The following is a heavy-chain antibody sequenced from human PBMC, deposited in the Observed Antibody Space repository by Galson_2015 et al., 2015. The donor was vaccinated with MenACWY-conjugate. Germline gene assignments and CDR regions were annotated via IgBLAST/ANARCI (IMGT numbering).Heavy chain of an antibody. CDR3: AKDSDCVWWRSYYFDY. D-gene: IGHD3-16*01. Sequence: SLRLSCAASGFTFNHYGMHWVRQAPGKGLESVAVITYDGGVSYHADSVKGRFTISRDNSKDTLYLQMNSLRVEDTAIYYCAKDSDCVWWRSYYFDYWGPGTLVTVSS. CDR2: ITYDGGVS. CDR1: GFTFNHYG. V-gene: IGHV3-30*18. J-gene: IGHJ4*02.